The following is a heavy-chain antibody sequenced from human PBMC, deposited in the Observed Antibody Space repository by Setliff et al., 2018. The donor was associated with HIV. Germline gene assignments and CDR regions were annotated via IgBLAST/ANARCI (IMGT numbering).Heavy chain of an antibody. CDR2: ISPNSGDT. CDR3: AREDHYDRFLDH. J-gene: IGHJ5*02. D-gene: IGHD3-22*01. V-gene: IGHV1-2*06. CDR1: GYTFTGYD. Sequence: ASVKVSCKASGYTFTGYDIHWVRQAPGQGLEWMGRISPNSGDTNYAQKFQGRVAMTRDTSISTAYMDLTRLRSDDTAVCYCAREDHYDRFLDHWGQGALVTVSS.